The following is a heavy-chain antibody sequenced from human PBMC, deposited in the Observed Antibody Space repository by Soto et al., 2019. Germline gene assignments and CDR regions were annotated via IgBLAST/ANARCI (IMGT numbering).Heavy chain of an antibody. CDR3: ETLEEV. CDR1: GFTFISYS. V-gene: IGHV3-30-3*01. CDR2: ISYDGSNK. J-gene: IGHJ6*04. D-gene: IGHD3-3*02. Sequence: VVSLRLSCSSCGFTFISYSMHWVRQAPGKGLEWVAVISYDGSNKYYSDSSKGRFTIYRDNSKNTLYLHMNSLRAEDTAVYYCETLEEVWGKGITVTVSS.